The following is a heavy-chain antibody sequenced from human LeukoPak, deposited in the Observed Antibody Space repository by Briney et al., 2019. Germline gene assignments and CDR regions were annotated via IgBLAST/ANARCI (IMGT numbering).Heavy chain of an antibody. Sequence: SETLSLTCTVSGGSISSYYWSWIRQPAGKGLEWIGRIYTSGSTNYNPSLKSRVTMSVDTSKNQFPLKLSSVTAADTAVYYCARPLYSGSYYGAFDIWGQGTMVTVSS. J-gene: IGHJ3*02. CDR1: GGSISSYY. CDR2: IYTSGST. V-gene: IGHV4-4*07. D-gene: IGHD1-26*01. CDR3: ARPLYSGSYYGAFDI.